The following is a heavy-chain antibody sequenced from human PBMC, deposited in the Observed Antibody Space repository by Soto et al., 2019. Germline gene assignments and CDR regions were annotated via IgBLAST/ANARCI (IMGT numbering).Heavy chain of an antibody. CDR3: ARDARSSGWFGWFDP. Sequence: EVQLVESGEGVIQPGGSLRLSCVASGFTVSNTYVSWVRQAPGKGLEWLSLMYSGGSTYYGHSVKGRFTISRDNSKNTLYLQLNSLRVDDTAVYYCARDARSSGWFGWFDPWGQGTLVTVSS. CDR2: MYSGGST. V-gene: IGHV3-53*01. CDR1: GFTVSNTY. D-gene: IGHD6-19*01. J-gene: IGHJ5*02.